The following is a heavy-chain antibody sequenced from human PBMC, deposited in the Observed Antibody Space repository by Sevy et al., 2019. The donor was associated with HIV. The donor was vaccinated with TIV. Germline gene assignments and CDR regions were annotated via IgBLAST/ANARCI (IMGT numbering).Heavy chain of an antibody. D-gene: IGHD6-25*01. V-gene: IGHV4-4*02. CDR1: GDSISSSHW. CDR3: AAAAGTDVLGYYFGS. J-gene: IGHJ4*02. CDR2: RYHRGTT. Sequence: SETLSLTCSVSGDSISSSHWWSWVRQTPGKGLEWIGDRYHRGTTNYNPPLKSRVIISVDKSKNKFSLKLTSVTAADTAVYYCAAAAGTDVLGYYFGSWGQGTQVTVSS.